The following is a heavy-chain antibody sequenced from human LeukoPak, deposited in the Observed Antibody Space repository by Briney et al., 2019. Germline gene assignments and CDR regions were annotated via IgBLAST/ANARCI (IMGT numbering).Heavy chain of an antibody. Sequence: GGSLRLSCAASGFTFSSYALSWVRQAPGKGLEWVSAISGSGASIFYADSVKGRFTISRDNSKNTLYLQMNSLRAEDTAVYYCAKDRAQTPLKYWGQGTLVTVSS. V-gene: IGHV3-23*01. CDR1: GFTFSSYA. J-gene: IGHJ4*02. D-gene: IGHD3-10*01. CDR3: AKDRAQTPLKY. CDR2: ISGSGASI.